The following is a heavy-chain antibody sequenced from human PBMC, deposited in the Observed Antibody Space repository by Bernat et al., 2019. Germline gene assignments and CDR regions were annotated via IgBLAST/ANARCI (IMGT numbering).Heavy chain of an antibody. V-gene: IGHV3-74*01. CDR3: ARSNFSSGWTNYYYYGMDV. Sequence: EVQLVESGGGLVQPGGSLRLSCAASGFTFSSYWMHWVRQAPGKVLVWVSRINSDGSSTSYADSVKVRFTISRDDAKNTLYLQMNSLRSEETAVYYCARSNFSSGWTNYYYYGMDVWGQGTTVTVSS. D-gene: IGHD6-25*01. CDR2: INSDGSST. CDR1: GFTFSSYW. J-gene: IGHJ6*02.